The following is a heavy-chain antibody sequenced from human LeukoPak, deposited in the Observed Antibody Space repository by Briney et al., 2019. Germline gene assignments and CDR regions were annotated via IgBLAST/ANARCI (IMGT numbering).Heavy chain of an antibody. D-gene: IGHD2-15*01. CDR1: GYTLTVYY. V-gene: IGHV1-2*06. CDR3: ARVSKSYCSGGSCYSIDY. Sequence: ASVKVSCKASGYTLTVYYIHWVRQAPGQGLEWMGRINPNSGGTNYAQKFQGRVTMTRDTSISTAYMELSRLRSDDTAVYYCARVSKSYCSGGSCYSIDYWGQGTLVTVSS. CDR2: INPNSGGT. J-gene: IGHJ4*02.